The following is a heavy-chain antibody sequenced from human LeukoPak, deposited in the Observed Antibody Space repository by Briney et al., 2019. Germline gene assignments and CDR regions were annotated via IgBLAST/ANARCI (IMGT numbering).Heavy chain of an antibody. CDR1: GLTFSSSW. J-gene: IGHJ4*02. V-gene: IGHV3-7*01. CDR2: INPDGNKK. D-gene: IGHD5-18*01. CDR3: ARDLAYSRLDY. Sequence: GGSLRLSCAVSGLTFSSSWMDWVRQAPGKGLEWVASINPDGNKKYSADSVKGRFTISRDNAENSLYQQMNSLRVEDTAFYYCARDLAYSRLDYWGQGMLVTVSS.